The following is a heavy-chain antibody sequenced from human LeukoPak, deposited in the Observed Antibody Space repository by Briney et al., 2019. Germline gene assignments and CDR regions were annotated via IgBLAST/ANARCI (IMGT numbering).Heavy chain of an antibody. CDR2: INHSGST. J-gene: IGHJ5*02. Sequence: SETLSLTCAVYGXSFSGYYWSWIRQPPGKGLEWIGEINHSGSTNYNPSLKSRVTISVDTSKNQFSLKLSSVTAADTAVYYCAGLGVVVPAAPGWFDPWGQGTLVTVSS. D-gene: IGHD2-2*01. CDR3: AGLGVVVPAAPGWFDP. V-gene: IGHV4-34*01. CDR1: GXSFSGYY.